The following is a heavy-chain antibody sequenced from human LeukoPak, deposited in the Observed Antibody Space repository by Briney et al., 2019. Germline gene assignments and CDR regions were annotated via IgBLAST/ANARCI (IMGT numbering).Heavy chain of an antibody. V-gene: IGHV4-39*07. CDR2: IYYSGST. J-gene: IGHJ4*02. D-gene: IGHD5-18*01. Sequence: SETLSLTCSVSGGSISSSSSYWSWIRQPPGKGLEWIGSIYYSGSTYYNPSLKSRVTISVDTSKNQFSLKLSSVTAADTAVYYCARGFSGYSYKNSAIDYWGQGTLVTVSS. CDR3: ARGFSGYSYKNSAIDY. CDR1: GGSISSSSSY.